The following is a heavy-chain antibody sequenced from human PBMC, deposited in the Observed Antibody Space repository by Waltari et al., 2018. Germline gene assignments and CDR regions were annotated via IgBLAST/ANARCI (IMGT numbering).Heavy chain of an antibody. CDR3: ARGGGCSGGSCYPDYYYYYYMDV. Sequence: QVQLVQSGAEVKKPGSSVKVSCKASGGTFSSYAISWVRQAPGQGLAWMGGIIPILGIANYAQKFQGRVTITADKSTSTAYMELSSLRSEDTAVYYCARGGGCSGGSCYPDYYYYYYMDVWGKGTTVTVSS. D-gene: IGHD2-15*01. V-gene: IGHV1-69*10. CDR2: IIPILGIA. CDR1: GGTFSSYA. J-gene: IGHJ6*03.